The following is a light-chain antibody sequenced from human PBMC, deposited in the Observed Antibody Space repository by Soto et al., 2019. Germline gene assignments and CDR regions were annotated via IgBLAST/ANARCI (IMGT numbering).Light chain of an antibody. V-gene: IGLV2-8*01. J-gene: IGLJ2*01. CDR2: AVT. CDR1: SSDVGGYNY. Sequence: QPVLTQPPSTSGSPGQSVTISCTGTSSDVGGYNYVSWYQQHPGKAPKLMIYAVTNRPSGVPDRFSGSKSGNTASLTVSGLQAEDEADYYCASYAGSNDQVLFGGGTKLTVL. CDR3: ASYAGSNDQVL.